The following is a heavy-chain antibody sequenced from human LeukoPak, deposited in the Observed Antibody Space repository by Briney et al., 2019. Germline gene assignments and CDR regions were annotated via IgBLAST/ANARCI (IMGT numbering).Heavy chain of an antibody. V-gene: IGHV1-46*01. Sequence: ASVKVSCKASGYTFTSYYMHWVRQAPGQGLEWMGIINPSGGSTSYAQKFQGRVTMTRDTSTSTVYMELNSLRAEDTAVYYCARGYSSGWLDYWGQGTLVTVSS. D-gene: IGHD6-19*01. CDR2: INPSGGST. J-gene: IGHJ4*02. CDR3: ARGYSSGWLDY. CDR1: GYTFTSYY.